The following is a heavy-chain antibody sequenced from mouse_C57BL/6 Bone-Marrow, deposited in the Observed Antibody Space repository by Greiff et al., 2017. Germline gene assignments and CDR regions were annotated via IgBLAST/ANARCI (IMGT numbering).Heavy chain of an antibody. J-gene: IGHJ2*01. Sequence: QVQLQQSGPGLVAPSQRLSITCTVSGFSLTSYGVHWVRQPPGKGLEWLVVIWSDGSTTYNSALNSRLRISKDNSKSQFFLKMNSLHTDDTAMYYCARHAPYCSSVYYFDYWGQGTTLTVSS. V-gene: IGHV2-6-1*01. CDR1: GFSLTSYG. D-gene: IGHD1-1*01. CDR3: ARHAPYCSSVYYFDY. CDR2: IWSDGST.